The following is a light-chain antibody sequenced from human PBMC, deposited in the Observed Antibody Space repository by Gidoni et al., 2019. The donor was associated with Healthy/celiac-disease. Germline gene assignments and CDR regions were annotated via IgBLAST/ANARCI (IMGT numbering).Light chain of an antibody. V-gene: IGLV2-11*01. CDR3: CSYAGSYSYV. Sequence: QSALTQPRSVSGSPGPSVTISCTGTSSDVGGYNYVSWYQQPPGKAPKLMMYDVSQRPSGVPDRCSGSKSGNTASLTIAGLQAEDEADYYCCSYAGSYSYVFGAGTEVTVL. J-gene: IGLJ1*01. CDR2: DVS. CDR1: SSDVGGYNY.